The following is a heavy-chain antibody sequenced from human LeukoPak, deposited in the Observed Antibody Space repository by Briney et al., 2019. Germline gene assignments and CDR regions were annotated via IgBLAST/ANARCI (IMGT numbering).Heavy chain of an antibody. CDR2: IYTSGST. CDR1: DTSINTYY. Sequence: SETLSLICTVSDTSINTYYWSWIRQPAGRRLEWIGRIYTSGSTNYNPSLKSRVTISLETSKNQFSLKLSSLTAADTAVYYCARVHIDKYYYDETTNFDIWGQGTLVTVSS. D-gene: IGHD3-22*01. V-gene: IGHV4-4*07. CDR3: ARVHIDKYYYDETTNFDI. J-gene: IGHJ3*02.